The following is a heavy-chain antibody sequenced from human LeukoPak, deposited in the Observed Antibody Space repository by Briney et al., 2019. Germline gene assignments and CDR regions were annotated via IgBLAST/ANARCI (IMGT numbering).Heavy chain of an antibody. D-gene: IGHD4-23*01. CDR2: IDSSTSYI. V-gene: IGHV3-21*01. J-gene: IGHJ3*02. CDR1: GYTFNTYT. Sequence: GGSLRLSCAASGYTFNTYTMNWVRQAPGKGLEWVSSIDSSTSYIYYADSVKGRFTISRDNSKNTLYLQMNSLRAEDTAVYYCAKDGGGNSGPAFDIWGQGTMVTVSS. CDR3: AKDGGGNSGPAFDI.